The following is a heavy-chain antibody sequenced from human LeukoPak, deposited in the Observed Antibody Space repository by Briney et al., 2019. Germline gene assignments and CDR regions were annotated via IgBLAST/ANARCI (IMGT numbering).Heavy chain of an antibody. Sequence: GGSLRLSCAASGFTFSSYWMHWVRHVAGKGLVWVSRINIEGRSIIYADSVKGRFSISRDNAKNTLYLQMNSLRAEDTAVYYCARAPRYYDILTGSYYYYGMDVWGKGTTVTVSS. V-gene: IGHV3-74*01. CDR1: GFTFSSYW. D-gene: IGHD3-9*01. J-gene: IGHJ6*04. CDR2: INIEGRSI. CDR3: ARAPRYYDILTGSYYYYGMDV.